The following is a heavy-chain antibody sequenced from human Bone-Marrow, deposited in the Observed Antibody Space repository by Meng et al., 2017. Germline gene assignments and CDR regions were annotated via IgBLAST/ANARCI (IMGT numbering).Heavy chain of an antibody. D-gene: IGHD4-11*01. V-gene: IGHV4-34*01. Sequence: QVHLHQWGAGLLKPSETLSLTCVVSGGSFSYYYWSWIRQPPGKGLEWIGEINHSGSTNYNPSLESRATISVDTSQNNLSLKLSSVTAADSAVYYCARGPTTMAHDFDYWGQGTLVTVSS. CDR2: INHSGST. J-gene: IGHJ4*02. CDR1: GGSFSYYY. CDR3: ARGPTTMAHDFDY.